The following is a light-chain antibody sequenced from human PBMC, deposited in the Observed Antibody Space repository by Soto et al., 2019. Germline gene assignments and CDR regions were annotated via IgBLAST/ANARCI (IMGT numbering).Light chain of an antibody. CDR3: KNYNTYSQT. J-gene: IGKJ4*02. V-gene: IGKV1-5*03. Sequence: DIQMPQSHPSLSVSVGDRFTITCRASQSISTWLAWYQQKPGKANKLLIYKTSTLESGVPSRFSGSGSGTEFTLTISSLQPDDFATYYCKNYNTYSQTVGRGNKVDIK. CDR1: QSISTW. CDR2: KTS.